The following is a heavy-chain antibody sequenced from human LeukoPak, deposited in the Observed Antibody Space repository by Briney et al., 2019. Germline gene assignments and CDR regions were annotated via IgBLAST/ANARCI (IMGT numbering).Heavy chain of an antibody. CDR1: GFTVSSNY. Sequence: GGSLRLSRAASGFTVSSNYMSWVRQAPGKGLEWVSVIYSGGSTYYADSVKGRFTISRDNSKQTLYLEMNSLRSEDTAVYYCARDVWDSDSGSGFDLWGQGVLVTVSS. CDR3: ARDVWDSDSGSGFDL. V-gene: IGHV3-53*05. J-gene: IGHJ4*02. D-gene: IGHD3-22*01. CDR2: IYSGGST.